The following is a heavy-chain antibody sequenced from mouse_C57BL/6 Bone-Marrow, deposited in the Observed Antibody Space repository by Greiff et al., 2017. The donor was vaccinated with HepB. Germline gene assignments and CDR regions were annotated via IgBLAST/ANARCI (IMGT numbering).Heavy chain of an antibody. CDR1: GYTFTSYG. J-gene: IGHJ4*01. D-gene: IGHD1-1*01. CDR3: ARPLITTVVGDYAMDY. V-gene: IGHV1-81*01. CDR2: IYPRSGNT. Sequence: VMLVESGAELARPGASVKLSCKASGYTFTSYGISWVKQRTGQGLEWIGEIYPRSGNTYYNEKFKGKATLTADKSSSTAYMELRSLTSEDSAVYFCARPLITTVVGDYAMDYWGQGTSVTVSS.